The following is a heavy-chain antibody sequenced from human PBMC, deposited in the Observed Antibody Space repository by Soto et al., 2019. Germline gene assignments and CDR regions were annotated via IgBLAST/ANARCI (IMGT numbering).Heavy chain of an antibody. J-gene: IGHJ5*02. D-gene: IGHD1-1*01. CDR3: ARGADNWNDGYWFDP. V-gene: IGHV1-8*01. CDR1: GYTFTSSD. CDR2: MNPNNGNT. Sequence: ASVKVYFNASGYTFTSSDINWVRQATGQGLEWMGRMNPNNGNTAYAQKFQGRVTMTRTTSISTAYMELSSLRSEDTAVYYCARGADNWNDGYWFDPWGQGTLVTVSS.